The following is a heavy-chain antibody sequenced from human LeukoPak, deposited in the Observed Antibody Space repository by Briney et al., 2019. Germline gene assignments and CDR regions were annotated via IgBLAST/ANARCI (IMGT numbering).Heavy chain of an antibody. CDR2: IIPIFGTA. D-gene: IGHD2-2*01. CDR1: GGTFSSYA. V-gene: IGHV1-69*13. Sequence: SVKVSCKASGGTFSSYAISWVRQAPGQGLEWMGGIIPIFGTANYAQKFQGRVTITADESTSTAYMGLSSLRSEDTAVYYCARVTYDIVVVPAAMPFEAPGYYYYYGMDVWGQGTTVTVSS. CDR3: ARVTYDIVVVPAAMPFEAPGYYYYYGMDV. J-gene: IGHJ6*02.